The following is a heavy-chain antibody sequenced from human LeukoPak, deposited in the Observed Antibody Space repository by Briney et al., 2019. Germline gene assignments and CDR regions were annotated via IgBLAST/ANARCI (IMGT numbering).Heavy chain of an antibody. V-gene: IGHV4-61*02. CDR2: IHTSGST. CDR1: GDSISSGTYY. Sequence: SETLSLTCTVSGDSISSGTYYWSWLRQPAGKGLEWIGRIHTSGSTNYNPSLKSRVTISLDTSKNQFSLKVTSVTAADTAVYYCARGPASTELWLDYFDYWGQGTLVSVSS. CDR3: ARGPASTELWLDYFDY. D-gene: IGHD3-10*01. J-gene: IGHJ4*02.